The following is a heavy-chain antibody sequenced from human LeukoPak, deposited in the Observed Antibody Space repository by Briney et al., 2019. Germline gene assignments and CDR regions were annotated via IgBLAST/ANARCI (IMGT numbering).Heavy chain of an antibody. J-gene: IGHJ6*04. V-gene: IGHV4-61*01. CDR1: GGSVSSGSYY. CDR2: IYYSGST. CDR3: ARGVRGVIIGGGYYYYYGMDV. Sequence: SETLSLTCTVSGGSVSSGSYYWSWIRQPPGKGLEWIGYIYYSGSTNYNSSLKSRVTISVDTSKNQFSLKLSSVTAADTAVYYCARGVRGVIIGGGYYYYYGMDVWGKGTTVTVSS. D-gene: IGHD3-10*01.